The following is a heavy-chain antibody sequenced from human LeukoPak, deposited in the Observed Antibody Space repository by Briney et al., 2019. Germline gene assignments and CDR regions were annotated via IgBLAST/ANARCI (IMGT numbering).Heavy chain of an antibody. V-gene: IGHV3-23*01. J-gene: IGHJ5*02. CDR2: ISASGSNT. CDR1: GFTFNTYG. D-gene: IGHD5-24*01. Sequence: GGSLRLSCAASGFTFNTYGMSWVRQAPGKGLEWVSVISASGSNTYYADSVKGRFTISRDNSKNTLYLQMNSLRAEDTAVYYCAKTYNGRGNWFDPWGQGTLVTVSS. CDR3: AKTYNGRGNWFDP.